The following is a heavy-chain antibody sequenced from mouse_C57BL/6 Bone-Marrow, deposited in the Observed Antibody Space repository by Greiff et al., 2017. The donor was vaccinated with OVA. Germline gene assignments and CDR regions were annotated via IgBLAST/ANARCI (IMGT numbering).Heavy chain of an antibody. CDR1: GYTFTSYW. Sequence: QVQLQQPGAELVKPGASVKLSCKASGYTFTSYWMHWVKQRPGQGLEWIGMIHPNSGSTNYNEKFKSKATLTVDKSSSTAYMQLSSLTSEDSAVSYCAPYYSNYVWFAYWGQGTLVTVSA. V-gene: IGHV1-64*01. D-gene: IGHD2-5*01. J-gene: IGHJ3*01. CDR2: IHPNSGST. CDR3: APYYSNYVWFAY.